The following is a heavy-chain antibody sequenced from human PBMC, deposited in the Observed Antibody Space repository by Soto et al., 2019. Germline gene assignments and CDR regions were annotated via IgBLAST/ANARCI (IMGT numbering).Heavy chain of an antibody. J-gene: IGHJ6*02. Sequence: PGGSLRLSCAASGFTVSSNYMSWVRQAPGKGLEWVSVIYSGGSTYYADSVKGRFTISRHNSKNTLYLQMNSLRAEDTAVYYCARGNVSGVGATTFDYYYYGMDVWGQGTTVTVSS. CDR2: IYSGGST. CDR1: GFTVSSNY. CDR3: ARGNVSGVGATTFDYYYYGMDV. D-gene: IGHD1-26*01. V-gene: IGHV3-53*04.